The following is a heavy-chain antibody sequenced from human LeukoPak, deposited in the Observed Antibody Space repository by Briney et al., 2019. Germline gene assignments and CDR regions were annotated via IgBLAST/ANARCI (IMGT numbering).Heavy chain of an antibody. Sequence: ASVKVSCKASGYTFTDYYMYWVRQAPGQGLEWMGWINPNSGGTNYAQKFQGWVTMTRDTSISTAYMVLSRLRSDDTAVYYCARDGPPLDSSGPLDYWGQGTLVTVSS. J-gene: IGHJ4*02. CDR2: INPNSGGT. V-gene: IGHV1-2*04. D-gene: IGHD3-22*01. CDR3: ARDGPPLDSSGPLDY. CDR1: GYTFTDYY.